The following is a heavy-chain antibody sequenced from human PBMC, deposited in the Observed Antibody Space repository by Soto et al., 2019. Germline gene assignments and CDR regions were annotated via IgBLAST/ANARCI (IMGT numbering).Heavy chain of an antibody. Sequence: QVQLVESGGGVVQPGKSLRLSCAASGFTFSSYAMHWVRQAPGKGLEWVAIVSYDGGNKYYADSVKGRFTISRDNSKNTLFLQMNSLRTEDTAVYYCAKQRGYCISASCFDYYFYAMDVWGQGTTVAVSS. CDR1: GFTFSSYA. J-gene: IGHJ6*02. D-gene: IGHD2-2*01. CDR2: VSYDGGNK. CDR3: AKQRGYCISASCFDYYFYAMDV. V-gene: IGHV3-30-3*02.